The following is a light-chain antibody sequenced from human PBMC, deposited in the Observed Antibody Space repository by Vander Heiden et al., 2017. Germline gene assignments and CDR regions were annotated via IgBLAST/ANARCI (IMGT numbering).Light chain of an antibody. CDR3: QQSNGLPYT. J-gene: IGKJ2*01. CDR2: DAT. Sequence: DIQTPPSPLSLSASVGARVTLTCQASQDISNYLNWYQHKPGKAPNLQIYDATSLETGVPSRFSGSGSGTEFTITISSLQPEDIATYYCQQSNGLPYTFGQGTKLEIK. V-gene: IGKV1-33*01. CDR1: QDISNY.